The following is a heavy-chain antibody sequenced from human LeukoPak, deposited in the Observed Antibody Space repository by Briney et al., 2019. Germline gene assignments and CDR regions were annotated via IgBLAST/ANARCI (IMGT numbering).Heavy chain of an antibody. CDR1: GFTFSSYA. J-gene: IGHJ4*02. CDR3: ARSHGYTDDY. CDR2: ISSGSSYI. Sequence: GGSLRLSCAASGFTFSSYAMHWVRQAPGKGLEWVSSISSGSSYIYYADSVKGRFTISRDNAKNSLYLQMNNLRAEDTAVYYCARSHGYTDDYWGQGTLVTVSS. D-gene: IGHD5-18*01. V-gene: IGHV3-21*01.